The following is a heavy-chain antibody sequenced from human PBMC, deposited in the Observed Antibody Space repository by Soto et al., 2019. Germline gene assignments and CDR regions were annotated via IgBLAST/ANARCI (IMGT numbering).Heavy chain of an antibody. CDR2: IFASGDVT. D-gene: IGHD4-17*01. Sequence: EVQVLESGGGLVQPGGSLRLSCAASGVTFSNYAMTWVHQVPGRRLEWVSSIFASGDVTRYADSVKGRFIISRENSRDTLYLQMNSLRAEDSAVYYCARDPNGDYVGAFDIWGQGTMVTVSS. V-gene: IGHV3-23*01. CDR3: ARDPNGDYVGAFDI. CDR1: GVTFSNYA. J-gene: IGHJ3*02.